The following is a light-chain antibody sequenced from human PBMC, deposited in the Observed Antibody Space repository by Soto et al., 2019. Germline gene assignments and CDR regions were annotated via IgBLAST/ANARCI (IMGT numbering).Light chain of an antibody. CDR1: QNINNY. CDR3: QQYENLPT. J-gene: IGKJ5*01. Sequence: DIQMTQSPSSLSASVGDRLTITCQASQNINNYLNWYQQKPGRAPXXLIYDAFNLEAGVPSRFIVIGSGTDFTSTISRLQPEDIATYDCQQYENLPTFGQGTRLEIK. CDR2: DAF. V-gene: IGKV1-33*01.